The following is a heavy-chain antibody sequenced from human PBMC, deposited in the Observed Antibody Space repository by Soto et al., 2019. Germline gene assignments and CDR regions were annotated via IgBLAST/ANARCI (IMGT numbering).Heavy chain of an antibody. D-gene: IGHD2-2*01. CDR2: INPNSGGT. J-gene: IGHJ3*02. CDR1: GYTFTGYY. CDR3: ARVYNSDDCFSTSCYADAFDI. V-gene: IGHV1-2*04. Sequence: ASVKVSCKASGYTFTGYYMHWVRQAPGQGLEWMGWINPNSGGTNYAQKFQGWVTMTRDTSISTAYMELSRLRSDDTAGYYCARVYNSDDCFSTSCYADAFDIWG.